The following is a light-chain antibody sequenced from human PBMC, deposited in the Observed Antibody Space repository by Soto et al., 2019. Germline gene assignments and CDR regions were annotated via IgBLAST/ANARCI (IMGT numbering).Light chain of an antibody. J-gene: IGKJ2*01. CDR1: QYISSW. CDR2: AAS. V-gene: IGKV1-12*01. CDR3: LQSNSFPHT. Sequence: DIQMTQSPSSVSASVGDRVTITCRASQYISSWLAWYQQKPGKAPQLLIYAASSLQSGVPSRFSGSGSWTDFTITISSLQPEDFATYYCLQSNSFPHTFGQGTKLEIK.